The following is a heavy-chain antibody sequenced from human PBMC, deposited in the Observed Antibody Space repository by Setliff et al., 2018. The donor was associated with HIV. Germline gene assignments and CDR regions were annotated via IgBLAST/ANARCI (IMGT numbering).Heavy chain of an antibody. Sequence: PPETLSLTCTVSGGSISGGGYYWSWIRQHPGKGLDWIGNIYYIGNTDYNPSPKSRVTISIDTSKNQFSLKLSSVTAADTAIYYCARVPRITTLRNAFDIWGQGTMVTVSS. CDR1: GGSISGGGYY. D-gene: IGHD3-3*01. CDR2: IYYIGNT. J-gene: IGHJ3*02. CDR3: ARVPRITTLRNAFDI. V-gene: IGHV4-31*03.